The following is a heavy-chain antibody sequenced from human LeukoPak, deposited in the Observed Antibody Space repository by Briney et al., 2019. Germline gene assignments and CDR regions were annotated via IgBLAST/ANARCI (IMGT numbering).Heavy chain of an antibody. J-gene: IGHJ4*02. Sequence: SETLSLTCAVSGGSFSDYYWSWIRQPPGKGLEWLGEINHSGTTNYNPSLKSRVTISVDTSKNQFSLKLISVTAADTAVYYCARKRRAYYYDSSGYYAAYGSFDYWGQGTLVTVSS. CDR3: ARKRRAYYYDSSGYYAAYGSFDY. V-gene: IGHV4-34*01. CDR1: GGSFSDYY. D-gene: IGHD3-22*01. CDR2: INHSGTT.